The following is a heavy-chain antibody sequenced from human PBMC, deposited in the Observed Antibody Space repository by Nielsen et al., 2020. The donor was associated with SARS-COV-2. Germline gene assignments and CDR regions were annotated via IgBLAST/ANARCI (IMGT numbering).Heavy chain of an antibody. J-gene: IGHJ4*02. Sequence: GESLKISCATSGFTFTNFGMHWVRQAPGKGLQWVSFISYEGSKRYYLDSVQGRFTISRDHSKNTVYLQMNSLRTEDTAVYYCAREAGYCSGGSCYSGPFDYWGQGTLVTVSS. V-gene: IGHV3-30*03. CDR1: GFTFTNFG. CDR3: AREAGYCSGGSCYSGPFDY. D-gene: IGHD2-15*01. CDR2: ISYEGSKR.